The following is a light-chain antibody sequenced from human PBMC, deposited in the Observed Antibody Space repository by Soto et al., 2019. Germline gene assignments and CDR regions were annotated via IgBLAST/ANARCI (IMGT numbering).Light chain of an antibody. J-gene: IGKJ1*01. CDR2: GAS. V-gene: IGKV3-20*01. CDR1: QSISSSY. CDR3: QQYGSSLRT. Sequence: EIVLTQSPGTLSLSPGERATLFCRASQSISSSYLAWYQQKLGQAPRLLIYGASSRATGIPAKFSGSGSGTDFTLTISRLEPEDFAVYYCQQYGSSLRTFGQGTKVEIK.